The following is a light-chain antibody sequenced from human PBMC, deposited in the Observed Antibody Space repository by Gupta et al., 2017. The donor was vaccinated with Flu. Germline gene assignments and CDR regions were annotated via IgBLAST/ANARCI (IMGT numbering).Light chain of an antibody. CDR1: SSDVGGYNY. CDR3: SSYTSTNTLV. CDR2: EVS. Sequence: SALTQPASVSGSPGQSITISCTGTSSDVGGYNYVYWYQQHPGKAPKLMIYEVSKRPSGVASSFSGSKSGNTASLTISGLPVEDVADYYCSSYTSTNTLVFGGGTKLTVL. V-gene: IGLV2-14*01. J-gene: IGLJ3*02.